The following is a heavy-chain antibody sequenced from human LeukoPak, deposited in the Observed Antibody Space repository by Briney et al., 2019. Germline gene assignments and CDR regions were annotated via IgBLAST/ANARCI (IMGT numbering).Heavy chain of an antibody. D-gene: IGHD3/OR15-3a*01. J-gene: IGHJ4*01. Sequence: GSLKPSCAASGFTFSSYWMRWVRQAPGKGLVWVSRINSDGRSTSYAGSVKGRFTISRDNAKNTLYLQMNSLRAEDTAVYYCARDNEFCTGDTCRLDYWVHYPLHTVSS. CDR3: ARDNEFCTGDTCRLDY. V-gene: IGHV3-74*01. CDR1: GFTFSSYW. CDR2: INSDGRST.